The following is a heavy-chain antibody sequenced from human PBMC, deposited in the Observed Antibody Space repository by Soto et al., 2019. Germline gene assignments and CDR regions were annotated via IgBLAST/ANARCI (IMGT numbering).Heavy chain of an antibody. V-gene: IGHV3-7*01. J-gene: IGHJ2*01. CDR1: GFTFSRYW. D-gene: IGHD4-17*01. CDR2: IKGDGSKK. Sequence: EVQLVESGGGLVQPGGSLRLSCVASGFTFSRYWLSWVRQAPGKGLEWVADIKGDGSKKYYVESMKGRFSISRENAENSVYLKISSLRAEDTAVYYCARDSNDYGDYGWYFDLWGRGTLVTVSA. CDR3: ARDSNDYGDYGWYFDL.